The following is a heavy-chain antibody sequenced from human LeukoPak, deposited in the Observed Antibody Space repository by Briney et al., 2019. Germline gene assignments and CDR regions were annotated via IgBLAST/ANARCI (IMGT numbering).Heavy chain of an antibody. CDR1: GSTFSSYS. Sequence: GGSLRLSCAAPGSTFSSYSMNWVRQAPGKGLEWGSYISGSSSTIYYADSVKGRFTISRDNGKNTLYLQMNSLRAEDTAVYYCARGSTYYDSSGQVPFDYWGQGTLVTVSS. J-gene: IGHJ4*02. V-gene: IGHV3-48*01. CDR2: ISGSSSTI. D-gene: IGHD3-22*01. CDR3: ARGSTYYDSSGQVPFDY.